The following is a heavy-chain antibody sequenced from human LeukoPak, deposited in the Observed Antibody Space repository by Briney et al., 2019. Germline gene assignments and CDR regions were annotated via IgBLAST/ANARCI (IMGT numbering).Heavy chain of an antibody. V-gene: IGHV3-48*04. Sequence: GGSLRLSCAASGFTFSSYSMNWVRQAPGKGLEWVSYISSSSSTIYYADSVKGRFTISRDNAKNSLYLQMNSLRAEDTAVYYCARGPMTYYYDSSGYFDLWGRGTLVTVSS. CDR3: ARGPMTYYYDSSGYFDL. CDR1: GFTFSSYS. CDR2: ISSSSSTI. J-gene: IGHJ2*01. D-gene: IGHD3-22*01.